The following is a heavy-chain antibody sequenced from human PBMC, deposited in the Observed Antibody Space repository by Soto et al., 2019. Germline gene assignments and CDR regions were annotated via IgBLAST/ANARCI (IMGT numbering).Heavy chain of an antibody. CDR1: VGTFSSYA. J-gene: IGHJ6*02. V-gene: IGHV1-69*01. Sequence: QVQLVQSGAEVKKPGSSVKVSCKAAVGTFSSYAISWVRQAPGQGLEWMGGIIPIFGTANYAQKFQGRVTINADESTSTAYMELSSLRSEDTAVYYCASPFKVWCGELMDYGMDVWGQGTTVTVSS. D-gene: IGHD3-10*01. CDR2: IIPIFGTA. CDR3: ASPFKVWCGELMDYGMDV.